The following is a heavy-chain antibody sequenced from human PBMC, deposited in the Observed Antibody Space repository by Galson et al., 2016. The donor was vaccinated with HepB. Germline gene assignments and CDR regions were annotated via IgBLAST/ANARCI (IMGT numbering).Heavy chain of an antibody. CDR2: IVPISGKT. CDR3: ARDMHCGGDCDFDL. CDR1: GVTVNSYA. D-gene: IGHD2-21*02. V-gene: IGHV1-69*13. Sequence: SVKVSCKASGVTVNSYAFSWLRQAPGQGPEWMGGIVPISGKTKFAQSFEGRVTITADESTNTVYMELSSLRSEDTAVYYCARDMHCGGDCDFDLWGQGTLVTVSS. J-gene: IGHJ4*02.